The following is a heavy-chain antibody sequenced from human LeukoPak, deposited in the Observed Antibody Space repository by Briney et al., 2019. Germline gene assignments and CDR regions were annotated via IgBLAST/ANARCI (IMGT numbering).Heavy chain of an antibody. CDR1: GFTFNNYE. V-gene: IGHV3-48*03. CDR3: AREAGSTPNFDY. J-gene: IGHJ4*02. D-gene: IGHD5/OR15-5a*01. CDR2: ISNSGDTK. Sequence: GGSLRLSCAASGFTFNNYEMNWVRQAPGKGLEWISYISNSGDTKYYTESVKGRFTISRDNAKKSLFLQLNSLRADDTAVYYCAREAGSTPNFDYWGQGTLVTVSS.